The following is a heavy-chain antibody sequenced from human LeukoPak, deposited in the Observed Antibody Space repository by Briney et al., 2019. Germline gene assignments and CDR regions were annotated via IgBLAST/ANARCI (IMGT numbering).Heavy chain of an antibody. CDR1: GCTFSSYS. V-gene: IGHV3-21*01. J-gene: IGHJ4*02. D-gene: IGHD4-17*01. Sequence: PGGSLRLSCAASGCTFSSYSMNWVRQAPGKGREWVSSISSSSSYIYYADSVKGRFTISRDNAKNSLYLQMNSLRAEDTAVYYCARDRATVTTNPRGVEDYWGQGTLVTVSS. CDR3: ARDRATVTTNPRGVEDY. CDR2: ISSSSSYI.